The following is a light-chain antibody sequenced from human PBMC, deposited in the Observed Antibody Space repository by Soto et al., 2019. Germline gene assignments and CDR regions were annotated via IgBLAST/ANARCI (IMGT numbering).Light chain of an antibody. V-gene: IGKV3-15*01. CDR3: QQYSKWPIT. J-gene: IGKJ5*01. CDR1: QSVSIH. CDR2: GIS. Sequence: EIVLTQSPGTLSVSLGERATLSCRASQSVSIHLAWYQQKPGQAPRLLIYGISTRATGIPARFSGSGSGTEFSLTISSLQSEDFAVYYCQQYSKWPITFGQGTRLEIK.